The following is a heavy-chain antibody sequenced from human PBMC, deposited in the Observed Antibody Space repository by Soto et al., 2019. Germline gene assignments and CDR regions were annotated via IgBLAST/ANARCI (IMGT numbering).Heavy chain of an antibody. Sequence: SETLSLTCAVSGYSISSSNWWGWIRQPPGKGLEWIGYIYYSGTTYYNPSLKSRVTMSVDTSKNQFSLKLTSVTAVDTAVYYCERRATSSSLWGPGTLVTVSS. D-gene: IGHD6-13*01. V-gene: IGHV4-28*01. CDR2: IYYSGTT. CDR3: ERRATSSSL. J-gene: IGHJ4*02. CDR1: GYSISSSNW.